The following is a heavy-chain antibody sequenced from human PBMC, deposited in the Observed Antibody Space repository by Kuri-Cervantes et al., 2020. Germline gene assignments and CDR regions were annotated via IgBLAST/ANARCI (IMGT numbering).Heavy chain of an antibody. CDR2: INGDTGNT. CDR1: GFTLSSYA. V-gene: IGHV1-3*01. CDR3: ARGRAVRVSWFDP. Sequence: ASVKVSCKGSGFTLSSYAMHWVRQAPGQRLEWMGWINGDTGNTKYSEKFQVRVTISRDTSASTVYMELSSLTSEDTAVYYCARGRAVRVSWFDPWGQGTLVTVSS. J-gene: IGHJ5*02. D-gene: IGHD4-17*01.